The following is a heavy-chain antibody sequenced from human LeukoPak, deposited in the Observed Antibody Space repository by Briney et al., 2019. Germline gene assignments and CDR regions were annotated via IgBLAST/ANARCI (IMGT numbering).Heavy chain of an antibody. D-gene: IGHD1-14*01. CDR2: VNDDGSDT. J-gene: IGHJ4*02. V-gene: IGHV3-74*01. Sequence: TGGSLRLSCAASGFTFTHHWMHWARQAPGKGLVWVSGVNDDGSDTYYADSVKGRFTISRDNAKNTLDLQMNSLRVEDTAVYYCGPLDHGDWGQGTPVTVSS. CDR3: GPLDHGD. CDR1: GFTFTHHW.